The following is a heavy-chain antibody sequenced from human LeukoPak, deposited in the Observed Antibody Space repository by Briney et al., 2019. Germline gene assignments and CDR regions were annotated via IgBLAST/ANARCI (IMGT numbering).Heavy chain of an antibody. CDR1: GFSLSTSGVG. Sequence: SGPTLVKSTQTLTLTCTFSGFSLSTSGVGVGWIRQPTGKALEWLALIFWDDDKRYSPSLMSRLTISKDTSKNQVVLTMTNMDPVDTATFYCAYGTGRTFDYWGQGTPVTVSS. CDR3: AYGTGRTFDY. D-gene: IGHD1-26*01. CDR2: IFWDDDK. V-gene: IGHV2-5*02. J-gene: IGHJ4*02.